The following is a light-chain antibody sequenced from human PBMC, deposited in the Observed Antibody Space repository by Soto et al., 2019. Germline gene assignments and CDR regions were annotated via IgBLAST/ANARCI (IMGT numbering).Light chain of an antibody. V-gene: IGKV1-6*02. CDR1: QGIRDE. Sequence: QMTQSPSSLSASVGERVTITCRASQGIRDELGWYQQKAGKAPNLLISAASRLQSGVPSRFSGRGSGTDFTLTISSLQPEDFATYYCLQDYDYPRTFGQGTKVDIK. J-gene: IGKJ1*01. CDR2: AAS. CDR3: LQDYDYPRT.